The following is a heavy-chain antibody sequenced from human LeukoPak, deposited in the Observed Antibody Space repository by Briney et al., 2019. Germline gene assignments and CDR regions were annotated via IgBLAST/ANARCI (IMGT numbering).Heavy chain of an antibody. Sequence: GGSLRLSCAASGFTFSSFTMSWVRQAPGKGLEWVSAISGSGGSTYYADSVKGRFTISRDNSKNTLYLQMNSPRAEDTAVYYCAKGSRGWYSWYFDVWGRGTLVTVSS. CDR3: AKGSRGWYSWYFDV. CDR2: ISGSGGST. J-gene: IGHJ2*01. CDR1: GFTFSSFT. D-gene: IGHD6-19*01. V-gene: IGHV3-23*01.